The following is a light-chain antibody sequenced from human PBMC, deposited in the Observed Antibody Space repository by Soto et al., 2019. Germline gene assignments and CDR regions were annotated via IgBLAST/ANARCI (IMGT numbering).Light chain of an antibody. Sequence: IQTTQSPSTLSASVGDRVTITCRASQKINTWVAWYQQRPGKAPKLLIYEASSLEPGVPSRFGGSGSGTDFTLTISSLQPDDFATYHCQQYEIYPLTFGGGTQVA. CDR3: QQYEIYPLT. V-gene: IGKV1-5*03. J-gene: IGKJ4*01. CDR2: EAS. CDR1: QKINTW.